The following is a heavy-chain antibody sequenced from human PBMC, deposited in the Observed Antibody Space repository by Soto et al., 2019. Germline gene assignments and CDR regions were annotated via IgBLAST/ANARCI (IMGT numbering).Heavy chain of an antibody. D-gene: IGHD3-10*01. CDR2: IYHSGST. V-gene: IGHV4-39*01. Sequence: SETLSLTCIVSGGSISSSGYYWGWIRQPPGKGLEWIGSIYHSGSTNYNPSLKSRITMSVDTSRNQFSLKLSSVSAADTAVYYCARRVWFGEFSYYFDYWGQGTLVTVSS. J-gene: IGHJ4*02. CDR3: ARRVWFGEFSYYFDY. CDR1: GGSISSSGYY.